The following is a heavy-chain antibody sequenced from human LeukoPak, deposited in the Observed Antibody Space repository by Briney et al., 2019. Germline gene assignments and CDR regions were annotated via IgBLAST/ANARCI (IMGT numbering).Heavy chain of an antibody. J-gene: IGHJ4*02. D-gene: IGHD3-22*01. V-gene: IGHV3-66*01. CDR3: ARGSKYYYDSSGYYYVDY. CDR2: IYSGGST. Sequence: GGSLRLSCAASGFTVSSNYMSWVRQAPGKGLEWVSVIYSGGSTYYADSVKGRFTISRDNSKNTLYLQMNSLRAEDTAVYYCARGSKYYYDSSGYYYVDYWGQGTLVTVSS. CDR1: GFTVSSNY.